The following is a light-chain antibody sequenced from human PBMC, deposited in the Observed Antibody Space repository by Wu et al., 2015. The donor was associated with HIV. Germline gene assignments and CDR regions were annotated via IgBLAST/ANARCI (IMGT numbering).Light chain of an antibody. Sequence: DIQLTQSPSSLSASVGDRVIITCRASQGVSNYLAWYQHKPGTGPKLLIFAASTLQPGVPSRFSGSRSGTDFTLTISNLQPEDVATYYRLKNNTAPWTFGLRDQGGN. CDR2: AAS. J-gene: IGKJ1*01. V-gene: IGKV1-27*01. CDR3: LKNNTAPWT. CDR1: QGVSNY.